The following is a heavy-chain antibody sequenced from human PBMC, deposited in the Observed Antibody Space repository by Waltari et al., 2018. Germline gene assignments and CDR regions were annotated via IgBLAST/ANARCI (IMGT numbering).Heavy chain of an antibody. CDR3: ARAPGDCSGGSCYSEYYFDY. J-gene: IGHJ4*02. D-gene: IGHD2-15*01. V-gene: IGHV1-69*01. Sequence: QVQLVQSGAEVKKPGSSVKVSCKASGGTFSSYAISWVRQATGQGLGWMGGIIPIFGTANYAQKFQGRVTITADESTSTAYMELSSLRSEDTAVYYCARAPGDCSGGSCYSEYYFDYWGQGTLVTVSS. CDR1: GGTFSSYA. CDR2: IIPIFGTA.